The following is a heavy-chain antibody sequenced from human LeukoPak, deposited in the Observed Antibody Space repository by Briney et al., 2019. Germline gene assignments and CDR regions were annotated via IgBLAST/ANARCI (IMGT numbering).Heavy chain of an antibody. CDR3: ARDREAARSFRNNWFDP. CDR1: GFTFSSYW. D-gene: IGHD6-13*01. J-gene: IGHJ5*02. CDR2: IKQDGSEK. V-gene: IGHV3-7*01. Sequence: AGSLRLSCAASGFTFSSYWMNWVRQAPGKGLEWVANIKQDGSEKYYVDSVKGRFTISRDNAKNSLYLQMNSLRAEDTAVYYCARDREAARSFRNNWFDPWGQGTLVTVSS.